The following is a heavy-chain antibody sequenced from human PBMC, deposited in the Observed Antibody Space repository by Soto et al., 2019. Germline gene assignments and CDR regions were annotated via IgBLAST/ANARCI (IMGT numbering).Heavy chain of an antibody. CDR3: ARDKTSYYDVSGIFDI. CDR2: FYSGGRT. D-gene: IGHD3-22*01. Sequence: GGSLRLSCAASGFNVSSNYMTWVRQAPGKGLEWVSVFYSGGRTYYADSVKGRFTISRDNSKNTLYLQMNSLRAEDTAVYYCARDKTSYYDVSGIFDIWGQGTMVTVSS. CDR1: GFNVSSNY. V-gene: IGHV3-53*01. J-gene: IGHJ3*02.